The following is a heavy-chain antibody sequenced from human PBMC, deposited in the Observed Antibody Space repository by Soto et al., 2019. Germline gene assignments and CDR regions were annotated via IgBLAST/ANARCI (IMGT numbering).Heavy chain of an antibody. CDR1: GGSISSGGYY. CDR2: IYYSGST. CDR3: ARDIVEEWFGEFPTNNWFDP. Sequence: SETLSLTCTVSGGSISSGGYYWSWIRQHPGKGLEWIGYIYYSGSTYYNPSLKSRVTISVDTSKNQFSLKLSSVTAADTAVYYCARDIVEEWFGEFPTNNWFDPWGQGTLVTVSS. V-gene: IGHV4-31*03. J-gene: IGHJ5*02. D-gene: IGHD3-10*01.